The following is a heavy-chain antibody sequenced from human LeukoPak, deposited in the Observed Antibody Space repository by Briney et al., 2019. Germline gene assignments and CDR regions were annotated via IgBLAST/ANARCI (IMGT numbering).Heavy chain of an antibody. Sequence: GGSLRLSCAASGFTFDDYAMHWVRQAPGKGLEWVSGISWNSGSIGYADSVKCRFTISRDNAKNSLYLQMNSLRAEDTALYYCAKGYCSGGSCTYGMDVWGQGTTVTVSS. CDR2: ISWNSGSI. CDR1: GFTFDDYA. CDR3: AKGYCSGGSCTYGMDV. V-gene: IGHV3-9*01. J-gene: IGHJ6*02. D-gene: IGHD2-15*01.